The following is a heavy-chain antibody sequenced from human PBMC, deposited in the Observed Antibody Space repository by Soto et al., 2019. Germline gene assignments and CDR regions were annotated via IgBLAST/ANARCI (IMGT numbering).Heavy chain of an antibody. Sequence: SVKVSCKASGGTFSSYAISWVRQAPGQGLEWMGGIIPIFGTANYAQKFQGRVTITADESTSTAYMELSSLRSEDTAVYYCARVAYYDLPDAFDIWGQGTMVTVS. J-gene: IGHJ3*02. CDR3: ARVAYYDLPDAFDI. D-gene: IGHD3-22*01. V-gene: IGHV1-69*13. CDR2: IIPIFGTA. CDR1: GGTFSSYA.